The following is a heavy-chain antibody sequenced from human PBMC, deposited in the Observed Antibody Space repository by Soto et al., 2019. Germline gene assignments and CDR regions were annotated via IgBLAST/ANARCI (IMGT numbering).Heavy chain of an antibody. J-gene: IGHJ6*02. CDR2: IIPIFGTA. CDR1: GGTFSSYA. D-gene: IGHD3-9*01. Sequence: GASVKVSCKASGGTFSSYAISWVRQAPGQGLEWMGGIIPIFGTANYAQKFQGRVTITADESTSTAHMELSSLRSEDTAVYYCAREKQTTIADPHYGMDVWGQGATVTVSS. V-gene: IGHV1-69*13. CDR3: AREKQTTIADPHYGMDV.